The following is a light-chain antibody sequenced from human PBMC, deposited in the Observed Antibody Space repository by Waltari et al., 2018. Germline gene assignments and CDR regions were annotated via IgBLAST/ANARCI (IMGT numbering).Light chain of an antibody. Sequence: QSALTQPASVSGSPGQSITISCTGTRSDVGGYKYVSWYQQHPGKAPKLMISEVRNRPSGVSNRFSGSKSGNTASLTISWLQAEDEADYYCSSYTSSSTLVFGTGTKVTVL. J-gene: IGLJ1*01. CDR3: SSYTSSSTLV. CDR2: EVR. CDR1: RSDVGGYKY. V-gene: IGLV2-14*01.